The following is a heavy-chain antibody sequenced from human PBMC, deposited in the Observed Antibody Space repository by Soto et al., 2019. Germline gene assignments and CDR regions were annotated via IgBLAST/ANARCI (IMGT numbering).Heavy chain of an antibody. D-gene: IGHD3-9*01. CDR2: IYYSGST. CDR1: GGSVSSGSYY. Sequence: PSETLSLTCTVSGGSVSSGSYYWSWIRQPPGKGLEWIGYIYYSGSTNYNPSLKSRVTISVDTSKNQFSLKLSSVTAADTAVYYCPSYDILTGYLVYSGPGTLVTVSS. V-gene: IGHV4-61*01. J-gene: IGHJ4*02. CDR3: PSYDILTGYLVY.